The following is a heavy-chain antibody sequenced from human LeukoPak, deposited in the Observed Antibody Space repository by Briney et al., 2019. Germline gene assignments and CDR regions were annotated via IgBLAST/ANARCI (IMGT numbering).Heavy chain of an antibody. CDR2: ISYDGSNK. V-gene: IGHV3-30-3*01. CDR3: ARGQILWFGEFNHDAFDI. D-gene: IGHD3-10*01. CDR1: GFTFSSYA. J-gene: IGHJ3*02. Sequence: GGSLRLSCAASGFTFSSYAMHWVRQAPGKGLEWVAVISYDGSNKYYADSVKGRFTISRDNSKNTLYLQMNSLRAEDTAVYYCARGQILWFGEFNHDAFDIWGQGTMVTVSS.